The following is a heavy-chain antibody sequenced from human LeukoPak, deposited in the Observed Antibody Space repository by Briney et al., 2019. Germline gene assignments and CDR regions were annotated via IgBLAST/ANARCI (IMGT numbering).Heavy chain of an antibody. D-gene: IGHD4-17*01. CDR2: IYYSGST. CDR1: GGFNTHYY. CDR3: ARENYGDYVEAFDI. Sequence: PSETLSLTCSVSGGFNTHYYWGWIRQPPGKGLEWTGSIYYSGSTYYNPSLKSRVTISVDTSKNQFSLKLSSVTAADTAVYYCARENYGDYVEAFDIWGQGTMVTVSS. J-gene: IGHJ3*02. V-gene: IGHV4-39*07.